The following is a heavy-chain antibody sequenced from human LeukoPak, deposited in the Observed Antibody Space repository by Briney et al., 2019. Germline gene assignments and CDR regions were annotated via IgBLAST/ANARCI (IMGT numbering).Heavy chain of an antibody. CDR2: ISGGGST. J-gene: IGHJ3*02. D-gene: IGHD3-22*01. CDR1: GFTFSSYS. CDR3: ARGGDTIGSIRSPFDI. Sequence: GGSLRLSCAASGFTFSSYSMNWVRQAPGKGLEWVSAISGGGSTYYADSVKGRFIISRDNSKNTVYLQLNSLRAEDTAVYYCARGGDTIGSIRSPFDIWGQGTMVTVSS. V-gene: IGHV3-53*01.